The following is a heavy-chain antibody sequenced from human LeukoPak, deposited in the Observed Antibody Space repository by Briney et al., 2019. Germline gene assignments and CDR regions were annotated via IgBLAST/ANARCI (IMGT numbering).Heavy chain of an antibody. V-gene: IGHV4-39*02. Sequence: SETLSLTCSVSGGSISSRNHYWGWIRQPPGKGLEWIGSIFYTGNTYYNPSLRSRVTMSVDTSKNHFSLNLSSVTAADMAVYYCARLASSGWSHCDYWGQGTLVTVSS. J-gene: IGHJ4*02. D-gene: IGHD6-19*01. CDR2: IFYTGNT. CDR3: ARLASSGWSHCDY. CDR1: GGSISSRNHY.